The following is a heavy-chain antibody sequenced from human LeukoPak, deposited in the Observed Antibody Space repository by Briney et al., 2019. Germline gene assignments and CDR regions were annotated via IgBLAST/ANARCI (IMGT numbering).Heavy chain of an antibody. CDR1: GYSFTNYG. CDR2: INAFNGDT. V-gene: IGHV1-18*01. J-gene: IGHJ5*02. Sequence: GASVKVSCKGSGYSFTNYGISWVRQAPGQGLEWMGWINAFNGDTNHAQKFQGRATITTDTSTSTAYMELRSLRSDDTAVYYCARDGSGTWLDPWGQGTLVTVSS. D-gene: IGHD3-10*01. CDR3: ARDGSGTWLDP.